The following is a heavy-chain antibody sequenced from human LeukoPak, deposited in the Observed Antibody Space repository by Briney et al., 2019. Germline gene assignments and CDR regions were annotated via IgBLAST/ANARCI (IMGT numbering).Heavy chain of an antibody. CDR3: AREGLGPLIGGLWGTYRREYYFDY. Sequence: GRSLRLSCAASGFTFSSYAMHWVRQAPGKGLEWVAVISNDGSNKYYADSVNGQFTISRDNSKNTLYVQMNSLRAEDTAVYYCAREGLGPLIGGLWGTYRREYYFDYWGQGTLVTVSS. D-gene: IGHD3-16*02. J-gene: IGHJ4*02. CDR2: ISNDGSNK. CDR1: GFTFSSYA. V-gene: IGHV3-30-3*01.